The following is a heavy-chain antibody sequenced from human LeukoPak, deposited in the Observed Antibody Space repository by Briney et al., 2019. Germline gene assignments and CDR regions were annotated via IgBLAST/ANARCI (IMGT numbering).Heavy chain of an antibody. J-gene: IGHJ4*02. CDR2: IYHDGSIK. V-gene: IGHV3-33*06. CDR1: GFTFSTYG. CDR3: AKDRDRFENLDY. Sequence: GGSLRLSCAASGFTFSTYGMHWVRQAPGKGLEWVTVIYHDGSIKYYADSVKGRFTISRDNSKNTLYLQMNSLRAEDTAVYYCAKDRDRFENLDYWGQGTLVTVSS. D-gene: IGHD3-10*01.